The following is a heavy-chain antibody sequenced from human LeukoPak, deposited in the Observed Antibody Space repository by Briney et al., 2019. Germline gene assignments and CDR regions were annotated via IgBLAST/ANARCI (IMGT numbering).Heavy chain of an antibody. CDR3: ARGPSGDYYDSSGFPHGAFDI. CDR2: IYYSGST. V-gene: IGHV4-59*11. D-gene: IGHD3-22*01. J-gene: IGHJ3*02. CDR1: GGSISSHY. Sequence: SETLSLTCTVSGGSISSHYWSWIRQPPGKGLEWIGYIYYSGSTNYNPSLKSRVTISVDTSKNQFSLKLSSATAADTAVYYCARGPSGDYYDSSGFPHGAFDIWGQGTMVTVSS.